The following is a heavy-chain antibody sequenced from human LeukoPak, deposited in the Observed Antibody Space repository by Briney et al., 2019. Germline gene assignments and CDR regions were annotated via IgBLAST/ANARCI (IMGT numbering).Heavy chain of an antibody. D-gene: IGHD3-22*01. CDR2: ITPMFGAP. J-gene: IGHJ3*02. CDR1: GGTFGSYG. CDR3: AREITVIRGSRDAFNT. V-gene: IGHV1-69*05. Sequence: ASVKVSCKASGGTFGSYGISWLRQAPGQGLEWMGGITPMFGAPKYAQKFQDRVAITTDVSTSTAYMELSRLRSEDTAVYYCAREITVIRGSRDAFNTWGQGTMVTVSS.